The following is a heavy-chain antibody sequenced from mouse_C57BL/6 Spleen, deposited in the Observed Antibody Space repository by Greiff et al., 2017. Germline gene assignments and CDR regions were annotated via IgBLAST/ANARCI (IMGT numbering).Heavy chain of an antibody. J-gene: IGHJ2*01. CDR3: AKGGYYGFDY. CDR2: IWSGGST. V-gene: IGHV2-4*01. Sequence: VQVVESGPGLVQPSQSLSITCTVSGFSLTSYGVHWVRQPPGKGLEWLGVIWSGGSTDYNAAFIPRLSNSKDNSKSQVFFKMNSLQADDTAIYYCAKGGYYGFDYWGQGTTLTVSS. D-gene: IGHD2-3*01. CDR1: GFSLTSYG.